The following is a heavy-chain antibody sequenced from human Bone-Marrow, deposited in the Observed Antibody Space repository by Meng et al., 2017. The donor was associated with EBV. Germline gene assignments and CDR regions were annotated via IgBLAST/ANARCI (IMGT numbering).Heavy chain of an antibody. CDR3: ASLHYYDSSGFDY. Sequence: EVQLVESGGGVVKPGGSXXLSCAASGFTFSSYSMNWVRQAPGKGLEWVSSISSSSSYIYYADSVKGRFTISRDNAKNSLYLQMNSLRAEDTAVYYCASLHYYDSSGFDYWGQGTLVTVSS. J-gene: IGHJ4*02. D-gene: IGHD3-22*01. V-gene: IGHV3-21*01. CDR2: ISSSSSYI. CDR1: GFTFSSYS.